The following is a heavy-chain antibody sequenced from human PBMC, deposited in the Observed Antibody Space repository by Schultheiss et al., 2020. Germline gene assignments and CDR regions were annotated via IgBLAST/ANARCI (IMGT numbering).Heavy chain of an antibody. CDR2: ISSGSTYI. CDR1: GFTFSSYS. Sequence: GGSLRLSCAASGFTFSSYSMNWVRQAPGKGLEWVSSISSGSTYIYYADSVKGRFTISRDNAKNSLYLQMNSLRAEDTAVYYCARATGRGTYCGGDCYFDYWGQGTLFTFS. V-gene: IGHV3-21*01. D-gene: IGHD2-21*02. CDR3: ARATGRGTYCGGDCYFDY. J-gene: IGHJ4*02.